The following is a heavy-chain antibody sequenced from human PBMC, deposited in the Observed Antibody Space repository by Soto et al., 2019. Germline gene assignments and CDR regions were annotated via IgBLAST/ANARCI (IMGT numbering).Heavy chain of an antibody. V-gene: IGHV4-34*01. J-gene: IGHJ4*02. CDR1: GGSFNGYY. CDR2: INHSGST. CDR3: ASQRPTVTTFDY. D-gene: IGHD4-17*01. Sequence: SETLSLTCAVYGGSFNGYYWNWIRQPPGKGLEWIGEINHSGSTNYNPSLKSRVSISVDTSKNQFSLRLSSVTAADTAVYYCASQRPTVTTFDYWGQGTLVTVSS.